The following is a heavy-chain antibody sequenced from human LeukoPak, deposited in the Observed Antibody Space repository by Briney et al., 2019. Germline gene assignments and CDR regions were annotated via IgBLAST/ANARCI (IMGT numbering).Heavy chain of an antibody. CDR3: ARGRGVGATTYYYYGMDV. CDR2: IYYSGST. Sequence: PSETLSLTCTVSGGSISSYYWSWIRQPPGKGLEWIGYIYYSGSTNYNPSLKCRVTISVDTSKNQFPLKLSSVTAADTAVYYCARGRGVGATTYYYYGMDVWGQGTTVTVSS. CDR1: GGSISSYY. J-gene: IGHJ6*02. V-gene: IGHV4-59*01. D-gene: IGHD1-26*01.